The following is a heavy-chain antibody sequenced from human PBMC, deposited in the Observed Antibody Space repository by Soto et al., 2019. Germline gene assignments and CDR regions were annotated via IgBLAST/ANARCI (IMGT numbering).Heavy chain of an antibody. V-gene: IGHV4-59*01. CDR3: AREIAVAGTNYFDY. Sequence: PSETLSLTCTVSGGSISNYYWSWIRQPPGKGLEWIGYIYYSGSINYNPSLKSRVTISEDTSKNQFSLKMSSVTAADTAVYYCAREIAVAGTNYFDYWGQGTLVTVSS. CDR1: GGSISNYY. D-gene: IGHD6-19*01. CDR2: IYYSGSI. J-gene: IGHJ4*02.